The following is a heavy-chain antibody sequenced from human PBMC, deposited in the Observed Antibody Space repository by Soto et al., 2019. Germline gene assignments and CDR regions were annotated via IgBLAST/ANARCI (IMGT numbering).Heavy chain of an antibody. J-gene: IGHJ6*02. CDR3: SSDQGAYYYYYYGMDV. D-gene: IGHD2-15*01. CDR1: GVSISSGDYY. CDR2: IYYRGST. Sequence: PAETLTLTCTVSGVSISSGDYYWSWIRQPPGKGLEWIGYIYYRGSTYYNPANKSRVTISVDTSKKEFSLKLSSVTAEDTAVYYCSSDQGAYYYYYYGMDVWGQGTTGTVSS. V-gene: IGHV4-30-4*01.